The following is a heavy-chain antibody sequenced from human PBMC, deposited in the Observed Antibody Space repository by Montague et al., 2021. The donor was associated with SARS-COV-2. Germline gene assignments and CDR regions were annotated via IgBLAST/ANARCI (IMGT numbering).Heavy chain of an antibody. Sequence: SLRLSCAASGFTFSTYPMHWVRQAPGKGLEWLVVISYDGSKKDYADSVKGRFTISRDNSENMLYLQMNSLRAKDTAVYYCAKEQHSSSWSDFDYWGQGTVVAVSS. J-gene: IGHJ4*02. V-gene: IGHV3-30*04. CDR3: AKEQHSSSWSDFDY. D-gene: IGHD6-13*01. CDR2: ISYDGSKK. CDR1: GFTFSTYP.